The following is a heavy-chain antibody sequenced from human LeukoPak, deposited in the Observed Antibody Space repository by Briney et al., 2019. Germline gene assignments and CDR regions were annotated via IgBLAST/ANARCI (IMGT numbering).Heavy chain of an antibody. CDR2: IYHSGST. CDR1: GGSISSGSYY. V-gene: IGHV4-61*10. D-gene: IGHD5-12*01. CDR3: ARSGYSGSDFNY. J-gene: IGHJ4*02. Sequence: ETLSLTCTVSGGSISSGSYYWSWIRQPAGKGLEWIGYIYHSGSTKYNPSLKSRATISVDTSKNQFSLNLSSVTAADTAVYYCARSGYSGSDFNYWGQGTLVTVSS.